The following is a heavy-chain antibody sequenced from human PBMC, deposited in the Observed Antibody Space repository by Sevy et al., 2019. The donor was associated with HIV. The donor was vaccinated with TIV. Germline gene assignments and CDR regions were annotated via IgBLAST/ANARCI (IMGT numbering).Heavy chain of an antibody. Sequence: SETLSLTCSVSGVSISSSSYDWGWIRQPPGKGLEWIGCIYYSGSTYYTPSLMSRVTVSVDTPKNQFSLILRSVTAADTAVYYWARQGGIVDRAFDFWGRGTLVTVSS. V-gene: IGHV4-39*01. J-gene: IGHJ4*02. CDR3: ARQGGIVDRAFDF. CDR2: IYYSGST. CDR1: GVSISSSSYD. D-gene: IGHD2-21*01.